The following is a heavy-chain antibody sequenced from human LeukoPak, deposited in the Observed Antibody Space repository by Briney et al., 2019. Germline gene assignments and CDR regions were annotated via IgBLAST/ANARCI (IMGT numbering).Heavy chain of an antibody. D-gene: IGHD6-13*01. Sequence: KASETLSLTCTVSGGSISSYYWSWIRQPPGKGLEWIGYIYTSGSTNYNPSLKSRVTISVDTSKNQFFLKLSSVTAADTAVYYCARHAAAAAHNWFDPWGQGTLVTVSS. CDR3: ARHAAAAAHNWFDP. CDR1: GGSISSYY. V-gene: IGHV4-4*09. J-gene: IGHJ5*02. CDR2: IYTSGST.